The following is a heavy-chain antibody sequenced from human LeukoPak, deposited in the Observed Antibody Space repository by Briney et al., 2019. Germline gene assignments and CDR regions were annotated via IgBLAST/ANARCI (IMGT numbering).Heavy chain of an antibody. V-gene: IGHV3-48*01. CDR3: VRGGHTYGYMFDS. Sequence: GGSLRLSCAASGFTFSSYSMNWVRQAPGKGLEWVSGISWNSGSIGYADSVKGRFTISRDNAKNSLHLQMNSLRAEDTAVYYCVRGGHTYGYMFDSWGQGTLVTVSS. D-gene: IGHD5-18*01. CDR1: GFTFSSYS. J-gene: IGHJ4*02. CDR2: ISWNSGSI.